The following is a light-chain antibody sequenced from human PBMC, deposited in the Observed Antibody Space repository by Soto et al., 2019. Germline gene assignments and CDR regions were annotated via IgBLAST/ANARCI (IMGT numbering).Light chain of an antibody. CDR1: QSISSW. CDR3: QQHNSFPAIT. Sequence: DIHLTQSHSTLSSSVGDRVTITCRASQSISSWLAWYHQKPGKAPKLLIYDASSLESGVPPRFSGSGSETEFTLTISSLQPEDFANYYCQQHNSFPAITFGGGTKVDIK. J-gene: IGKJ4*01. CDR2: DAS. V-gene: IGKV1-5*01.